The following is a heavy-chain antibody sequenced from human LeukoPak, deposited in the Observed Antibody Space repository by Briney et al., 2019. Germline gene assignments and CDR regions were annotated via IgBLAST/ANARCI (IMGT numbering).Heavy chain of an antibody. J-gene: IGHJ3*02. CDR3: ARVDGYNYGGAFDI. V-gene: IGHV1-69*04. Sequence: SVKVSCKASGGTFSSYAISWVRQAPGQGLEWMGRIIPILGIANYAQKFQGRVTITADKSTSTAYMELSSLRFEDTAVYYCARVDGYNYGGAFDIWGQGTMVTVSS. CDR1: GGTFSSYA. D-gene: IGHD5-12*01. CDR2: IIPILGIA.